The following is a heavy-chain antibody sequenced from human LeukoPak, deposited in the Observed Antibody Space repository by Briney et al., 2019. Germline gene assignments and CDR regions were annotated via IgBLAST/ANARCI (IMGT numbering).Heavy chain of an antibody. D-gene: IGHD6-13*01. J-gene: IGHJ4*02. CDR3: ARSAAAGTFDY. V-gene: IGHV3-7*01. Sequence: GGSLRLSCAASGFTFSSYWMSWVRQAPGKGLEWVANIKQDGSEKYYVDSVKGRFTISRDNAKNSLYLQMDSLRAEDTAVYYCARSAAAGTFDYWGQGTLVTVSS. CDR1: GFTFSSYW. CDR2: IKQDGSEK.